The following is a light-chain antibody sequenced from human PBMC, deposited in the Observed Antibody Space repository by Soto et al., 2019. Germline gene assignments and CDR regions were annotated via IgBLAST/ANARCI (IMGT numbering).Light chain of an antibody. Sequence: DIQMTQSPSSGSGSLVDSLTITCRASQGLSSYLAWYQQKPGKAPKLLIYAASNLQSGVPSRFSGSGSGTDFTLTISSLHPDDFATYYCQQYGWTFGQGTKVDIK. CDR2: AAS. CDR1: QGLSSY. V-gene: IGKV1-12*01. CDR3: QQYGWT. J-gene: IGKJ1*01.